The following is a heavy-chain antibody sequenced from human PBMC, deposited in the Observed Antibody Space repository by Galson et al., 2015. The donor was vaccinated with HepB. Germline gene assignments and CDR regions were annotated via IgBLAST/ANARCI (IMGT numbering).Heavy chain of an antibody. Sequence: CAISGDSVSSNSAAWNWIRQSPSRGLEWLGRTYYRSTWNNDYAVSVKGRITINPDTSKNQFSLQLNSMTPEDTAVYYCARGWDLGYWGQGTLVTVSS. CDR3: ARGWDLGY. J-gene: IGHJ4*02. D-gene: IGHD1-26*01. V-gene: IGHV6-1*01. CDR1: GDSVSSNSAA. CDR2: TYYRSTWNN.